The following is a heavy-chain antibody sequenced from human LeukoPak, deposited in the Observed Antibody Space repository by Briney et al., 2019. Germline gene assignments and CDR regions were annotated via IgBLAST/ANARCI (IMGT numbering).Heavy chain of an antibody. CDR2: ISPNGVIT. J-gene: IGHJ4*02. CDR3: AKDDAWLQYGN. V-gene: IGHV3-23*01. Sequence: GGSLRLSCAASGFTFSSYGMSWVRQAPGKGLGWVSGISPNGVITYYADSVKGRFTISRDNSKGTVYLQMNSLRPEDTAVYYCAKDDAWLQYGNWGRGTLVTVSS. D-gene: IGHD5-24*01. CDR1: GFTFSSYG.